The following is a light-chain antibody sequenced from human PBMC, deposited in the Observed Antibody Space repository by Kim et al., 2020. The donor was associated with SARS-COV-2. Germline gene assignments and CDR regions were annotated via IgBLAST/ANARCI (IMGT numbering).Light chain of an antibody. CDR1: QSVSINY. CDR2: AAS. V-gene: IGKV3-20*01. CDR3: QQYGGSPRT. J-gene: IGKJ1*01. Sequence: SPGERATLSCRASQSVSINYLAWYQQKPGQAPRLLVYAASSRAPGTPDRFSGSGSGTDFTLTISRLEPEDFAVYYCQQYGGSPRTFGQGTKVDIK.